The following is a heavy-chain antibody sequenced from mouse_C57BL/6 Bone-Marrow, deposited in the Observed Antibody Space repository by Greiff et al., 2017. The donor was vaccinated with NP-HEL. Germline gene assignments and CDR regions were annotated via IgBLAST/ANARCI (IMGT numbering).Heavy chain of an antibody. CDR2: IWSGGGT. CDR1: GFSLTSYG. V-gene: IGHV2-2*01. J-gene: IGHJ2*01. CDR3: ARKGPYSPYYFDY. D-gene: IGHD2-12*01. Sequence: QVQLKESGPGLVQPSQSLSITCTVFGFSLTSYGVHWVRQSPGKGLEWLGVIWSGGGTDYNAAFISRLSISKDNSKSQVFFKMNSLQADDTAIYYCARKGPYSPYYFDYWGQGTTLTVSS.